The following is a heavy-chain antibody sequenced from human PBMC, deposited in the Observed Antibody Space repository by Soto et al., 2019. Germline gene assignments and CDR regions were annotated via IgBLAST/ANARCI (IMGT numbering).Heavy chain of an antibody. CDR3: ARDNYNSSGWGFDP. CDR2: IYYSGST. Sequence: PWETLSLTCTVSGGSISSYYWSWIRQPPGKGLEWIGYIYYSGSTNYNPSLKSRVTISVDTSKNHFSLKLSSVTAADTAVYYCARDNYNSSGWGFDPWGQGTLVTVSS. V-gene: IGHV4-59*01. D-gene: IGHD3-22*01. J-gene: IGHJ5*02. CDR1: GGSISSYY.